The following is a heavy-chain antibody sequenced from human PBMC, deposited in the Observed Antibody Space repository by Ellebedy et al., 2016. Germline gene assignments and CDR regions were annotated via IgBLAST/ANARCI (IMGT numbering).Heavy chain of an antibody. J-gene: IGHJ3*02. Sequence: GGSLRLXCAASGFTFSNFVMNWVRQAPGKGLEWVSAIKSGTGSAYYTDSVKGRLTIARDNSKNTLFLQMNSLRAEDTAVYYCVRRAVAGPWGRAFDIWGQGMMVTVSS. V-gene: IGHV3-23*01. CDR3: VRRAVAGPWGRAFDI. CDR2: IKSGTGSA. CDR1: GFTFSNFV. D-gene: IGHD6-19*01.